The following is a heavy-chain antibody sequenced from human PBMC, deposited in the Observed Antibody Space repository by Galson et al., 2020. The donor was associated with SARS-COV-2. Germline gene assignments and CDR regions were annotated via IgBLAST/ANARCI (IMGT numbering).Heavy chain of an antibody. CDR2: IRYDGSNK. J-gene: IGHJ3*02. CDR1: GFTFSNYG. D-gene: IGHD3-22*01. V-gene: IGHV3-30*02. Sequence: QLGESLKISCAASGFTFSNYGMHWVRQAPGKGLEWEAFIRYDGSNKYYADSVKGRFTISRDNSKNTLYLQMNSLRAEDTAVYYCAKDDNYYDSSAPDAFDIWGQGTMVTVSS. CDR3: AKDDNYYDSSAPDAFDI.